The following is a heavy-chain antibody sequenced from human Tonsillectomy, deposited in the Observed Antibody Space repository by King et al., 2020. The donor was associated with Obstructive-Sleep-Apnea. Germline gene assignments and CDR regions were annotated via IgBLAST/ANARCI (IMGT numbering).Heavy chain of an antibody. D-gene: IGHD3-16*01. J-gene: IGHJ6*02. CDR2: IYSSGTT. Sequence: VQLVESGGGLVQPGGSLRLSCAASGFSVTSSYINWVRQAPGKGLEWVSVIYSSGTTHYADSLKGRFTISRHNSNNTVYLQMNSLRAEDTAVYYCARDRYDYGLDNSTLHYYGMDVWGQGTTVSVS. V-gene: IGHV3-53*04. CDR3: ARDRYDYGLDNSTLHYYGMDV. CDR1: GFSVTSSY.